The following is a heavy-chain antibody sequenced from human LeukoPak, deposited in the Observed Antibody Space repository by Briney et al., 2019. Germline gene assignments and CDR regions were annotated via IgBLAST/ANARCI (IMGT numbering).Heavy chain of an antibody. CDR1: GFTFSSYA. Sequence: GGSLRLSCAASGFTFSSYAMSWVRPPPGTAPHPPSPITGIGGTPPYADSVKGRFTISRDNSKNTLYLQMNSLRAEDTAVYYCAKVGALYCSSTSCYYFDYWGQGTLVTVSS. CDR2: ITGIGGTP. D-gene: IGHD2-2*01. V-gene: IGHV3-23*01. CDR3: AKVGALYCSSTSCYYFDY. J-gene: IGHJ4*02.